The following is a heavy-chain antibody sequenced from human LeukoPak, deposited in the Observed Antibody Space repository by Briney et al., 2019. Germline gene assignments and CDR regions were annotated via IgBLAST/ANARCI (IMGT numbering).Heavy chain of an antibody. CDR3: ARAGGSEHFDY. Sequence: PGGSLRLSCAASGFTFSSYSMNWVRQAPGKGLEWVSYISSSSSTIYYADSVKGRFTISRDNAKNSLYLQMNSLRAEDTAVYYCARAGGSEHFDYWGQGTLVTVSS. J-gene: IGHJ4*02. CDR1: GFTFSSYS. D-gene: IGHD3-10*01. CDR2: ISSSSSTI. V-gene: IGHV3-48*04.